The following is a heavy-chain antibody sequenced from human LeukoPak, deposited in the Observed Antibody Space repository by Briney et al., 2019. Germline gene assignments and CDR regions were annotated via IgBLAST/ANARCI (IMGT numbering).Heavy chain of an antibody. CDR1: GFTFSDYW. Sequence: GGSLRLSCEASGFTFSDYWMHWVRQAPGKGLVWVSRINSDGSSTTYADSVKGRFTVSRDNAKNSLYLQMNSLRAEDTAVYYCARDEVAAAGKLFLDYWGQGTLVTVSS. CDR3: ARDEVAAAGKLFLDY. D-gene: IGHD6-13*01. CDR2: INSDGSST. J-gene: IGHJ4*02. V-gene: IGHV3-74*01.